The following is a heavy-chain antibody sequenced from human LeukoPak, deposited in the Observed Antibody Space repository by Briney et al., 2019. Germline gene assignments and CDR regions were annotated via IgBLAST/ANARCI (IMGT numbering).Heavy chain of an antibody. J-gene: IGHJ4*02. CDR1: GFTFSSYA. V-gene: IGHV3-30-3*01. CDR3: ARGRPGTTSY. D-gene: IGHD4-17*01. CDR2: ISYDGSNK. Sequence: PGGPLRLSCAASGFTFSSYAMHWVRQAPGKGLEWVAVISYDGSNKYYADSVKGRFTISRDNSKNTLYLQMNSLRAEDTAVYYCARGRPGTTSYWGQGTLVTVSS.